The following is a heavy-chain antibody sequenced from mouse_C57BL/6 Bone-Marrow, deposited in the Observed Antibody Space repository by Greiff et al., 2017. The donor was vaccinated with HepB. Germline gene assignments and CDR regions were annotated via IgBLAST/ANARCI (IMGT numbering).Heavy chain of an antibody. D-gene: IGHD1-1*01. CDR2: INPGSGYT. V-gene: IGHV1-7*01. CDR1: GYTFTTYW. Sequence: VQLQQSGAELAKPGASVRLSCKASGYTFTTYWMHWVKQRPGQGLDWIGYINPGSGYTKYNQKFKDKATLTADKSSSTAYMQLSSLIYEDSAVYFCARDYGSYGFSYWGQGTLVTVSA. J-gene: IGHJ3*01. CDR3: ARDYGSYGFSY.